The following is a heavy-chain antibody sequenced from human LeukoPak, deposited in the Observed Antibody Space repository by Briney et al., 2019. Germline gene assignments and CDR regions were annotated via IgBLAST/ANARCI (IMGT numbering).Heavy chain of an antibody. Sequence: QTGGSLRLSCAVSGFTFSGFWMSWSRQAPGKGLEWVASINSDGSEGYYADVVKGRFTISRDNAKNSLYLQINSLRAEDTAVYYCIVFGDSNHWGQGTLVTVSS. J-gene: IGHJ5*02. V-gene: IGHV3-7*03. CDR1: GFTFSGFW. CDR2: INSDGSEG. D-gene: IGHD4-17*01. CDR3: IVFGDSNH.